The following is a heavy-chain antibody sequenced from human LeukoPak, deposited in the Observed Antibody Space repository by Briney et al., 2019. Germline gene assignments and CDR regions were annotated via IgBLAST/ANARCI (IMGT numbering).Heavy chain of an antibody. CDR1: GYTFTSYG. CDR3: AGGRYYYDSSGFPPYFQH. J-gene: IGHJ1*01. V-gene: IGHV1-18*01. CDR2: ISAYNGNT. Sequence: ASVKVSFTASGYTFTSYGISWVRQAPGQGLEWMGWISAYNGNTNYAQKLQGRVTMTTDTSTSTAYMELRSLRSDDTAVYYCAGGRYYYDSSGFPPYFQHWGQGTLVTVSS. D-gene: IGHD3-22*01.